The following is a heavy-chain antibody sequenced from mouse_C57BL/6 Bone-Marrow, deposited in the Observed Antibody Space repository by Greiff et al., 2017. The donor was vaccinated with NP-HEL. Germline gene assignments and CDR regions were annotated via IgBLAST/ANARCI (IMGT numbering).Heavy chain of an antibody. CDR1: GFSLTSYA. CDR2: IWTGGGT. CDR3: ARNPSNYYGSSYYDY. J-gene: IGHJ2*01. D-gene: IGHD1-1*01. Sequence: QVQLKESGPGLVAPSQCLSITCTASGFSLTSYAISWVRQPPGKGLEWLGVIWTGGGTNYNSALESRLSISKDNSKSQVYLKMNSLQTDDTARYYGARNPSNYYGSSYYDYWGQGTTLTVSS. V-gene: IGHV2-9-1*01.